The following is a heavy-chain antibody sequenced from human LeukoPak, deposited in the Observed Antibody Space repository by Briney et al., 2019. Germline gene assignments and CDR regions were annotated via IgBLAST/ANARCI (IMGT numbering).Heavy chain of an antibody. Sequence: ASVKVSCKASGYTFTSYYMHWVRQAPGQGLEWMGIINPSGGSTSYAQKFQGRVTITRDTSASTAYMELSSLRSEDTAVYYCARGWYSSGWYKYYFDYWGQGTLVTVSS. V-gene: IGHV1-46*01. J-gene: IGHJ4*02. CDR1: GYTFTSYY. CDR3: ARGWYSSGWYKYYFDY. D-gene: IGHD6-19*01. CDR2: INPSGGST.